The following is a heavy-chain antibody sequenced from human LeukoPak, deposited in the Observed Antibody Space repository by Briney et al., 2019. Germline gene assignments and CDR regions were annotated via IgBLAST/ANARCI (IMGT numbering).Heavy chain of an antibody. Sequence: GGSLRLSCAASGFTFIDYDMHWVRQVIGKGLEWVSAIGIRGDTHYSGSVRGRFTISRENAESSLYLQMNSLRAEDTAVYYCARGGIQVSGIDEFDYWGQGTLVTVSS. CDR1: GFTFIDYD. CDR3: ARGGIQVSGIDEFDY. J-gene: IGHJ4*02. CDR2: IGIRGDT. V-gene: IGHV3-13*01. D-gene: IGHD6-19*01.